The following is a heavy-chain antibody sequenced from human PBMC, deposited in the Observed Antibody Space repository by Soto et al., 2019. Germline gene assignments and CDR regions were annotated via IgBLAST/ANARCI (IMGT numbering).Heavy chain of an antibody. Sequence: GGSLRLSCAASGFTFSHNALSWVRQAPGKGLEWVSTISDAGGSTDYADSVKGRFTTSRDNAKNMVFLQMDSLRAEDTAIYYCAKVGRDYYAMDAWGQGTTVTVSS. CDR3: AKVGRDYYAMDA. CDR2: ISDAGGST. D-gene: IGHD3-3*01. V-gene: IGHV3-23*01. J-gene: IGHJ6*02. CDR1: GFTFSHNA.